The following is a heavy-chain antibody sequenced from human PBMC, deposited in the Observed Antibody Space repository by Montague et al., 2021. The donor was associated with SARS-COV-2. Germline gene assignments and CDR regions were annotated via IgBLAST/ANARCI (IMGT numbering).Heavy chain of an antibody. CDR1: GGSISSSY. V-gene: IGHV4-59*08. Sequence: SETLSLTCSVSGGSISSSYWSWIRQPPGKGLEWIGYIYHYGSAKYNPSLKSRVTISVDTSKNQFSLKLSSVTAVDTAVYYCARHAYWDWYYFDYWGQGTLVTVSS. CDR2: IYHYGSA. J-gene: IGHJ4*02. CDR3: ARHAYWDWYYFDY. D-gene: IGHD2-21*01.